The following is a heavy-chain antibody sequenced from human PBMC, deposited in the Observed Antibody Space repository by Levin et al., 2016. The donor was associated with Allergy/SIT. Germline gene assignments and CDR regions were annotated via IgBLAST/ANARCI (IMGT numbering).Heavy chain of an antibody. CDR1: GFPVADNY. V-gene: IGHV3-66*01. CDR2: IYSGGTT. J-gene: IGHJ4*02. D-gene: IGHD2-8*02. CDR3: ARSLVRRAQFDY. Sequence: GESLKISCEASGFPVADNYMSWVRQAPGKGLEWISVIYSGGTTFYADSVQGRFTISRDHSKNTVSLQLNYLRVEDTAVYYCARSLVRRAQFDYWGQGALVTVSS.